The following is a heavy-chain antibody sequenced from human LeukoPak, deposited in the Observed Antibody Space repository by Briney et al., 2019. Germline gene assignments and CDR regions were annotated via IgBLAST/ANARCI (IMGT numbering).Heavy chain of an antibody. CDR3: ARDPDSGYDELDY. CDR1: VYTFTSYA. J-gene: IGHJ4*02. Sequence: ASVKVSCKASVYTFTSYAMNWVRQAPGQGLEWMGWINTNTGNPTYALGFTGRFVFSLDTSVSTAYLQISSLKAEDTAVYYCARDPDSGYDELDYWGQGTLVTVSS. V-gene: IGHV7-4-1*02. CDR2: INTNTGNP. D-gene: IGHD5-12*01.